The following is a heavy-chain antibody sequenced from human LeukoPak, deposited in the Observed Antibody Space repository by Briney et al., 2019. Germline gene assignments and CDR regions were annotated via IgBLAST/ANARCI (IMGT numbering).Heavy chain of an antibody. Sequence: PGGSLRLSCAASGFTFDDYAMHWVRQAPGKGLEWVSGISWNSGSIGYADSVKGRFTISRDNVRNSLYLQMNSLRVEDTAVYYCARDGAPRTDYWGQGTLVTVSS. J-gene: IGHJ4*02. CDR3: ARDGAPRTDY. CDR2: ISWNSGSI. V-gene: IGHV3-9*01. CDR1: GFTFDDYA.